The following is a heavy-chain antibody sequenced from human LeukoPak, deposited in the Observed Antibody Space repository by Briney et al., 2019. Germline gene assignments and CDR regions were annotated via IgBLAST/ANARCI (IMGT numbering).Heavy chain of an antibody. J-gene: IGHJ5*02. CDR3: APDYSNYVRWFDP. CDR2: ISSSSSYI. V-gene: IGHV3-21*01. Sequence: GGSLRLSCAASGFTVSSNYMSWVRQAPGKGLEWVSSISSSSSYIYYADSVKGRFTISRDNAKNSLYLQMNSLRAEDTAVYYCAPDYSNYVRWFDPWGQGTLVTVSS. D-gene: IGHD4-11*01. CDR1: GFTVSSNY.